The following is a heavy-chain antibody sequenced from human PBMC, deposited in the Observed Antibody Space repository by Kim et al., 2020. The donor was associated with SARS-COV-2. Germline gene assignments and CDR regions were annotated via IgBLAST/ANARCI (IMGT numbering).Heavy chain of an antibody. CDR3: VRGVYQGPFDY. CDR1: GFTFDDYG. J-gene: IGHJ4*02. V-gene: IGHV3-20*01. CDR2: INRNGSST. Sequence: GGSLRLSCAASGFTFDDYGMSWVRHTPGKGLEWVSGINRNGSSTGYVDSAKGRFTISRDNAKNSLYLQMNSLRADDTALYHCVRGVYQGPFDYWGQGTLVTVSS. D-gene: IGHD2-2*01.